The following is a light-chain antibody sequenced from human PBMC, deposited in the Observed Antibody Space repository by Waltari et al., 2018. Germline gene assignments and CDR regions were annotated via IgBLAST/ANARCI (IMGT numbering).Light chain of an antibody. Sequence: QLVLTQSPSASASLGASVKFTCTLSSGHSSHALAWHQLQPDNGPRYLMRLNSDGSHTTGDGIPDRFSGSSSGAGRYLTISSLQSEDEADYYCQTWATGIRVFGGGTKLTVL. V-gene: IGLV4-69*01. CDR3: QTWATGIRV. CDR2: LNSDGSH. CDR1: SGHSSHA. J-gene: IGLJ2*01.